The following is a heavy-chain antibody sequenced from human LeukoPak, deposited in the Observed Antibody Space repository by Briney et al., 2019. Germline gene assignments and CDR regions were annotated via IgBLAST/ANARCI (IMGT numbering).Heavy chain of an antibody. V-gene: IGHV3-7*01. CDR2: IKQDGSEK. CDR3: AKGFRGWPGPNV. Sequence: GGSLRLSCEASGLTFSSFWMSWARQAPGKGPEWVANIKQDGSEKYYIESVKGRFTISRDNAKTSLFLQMKSLRVEDTAVYYCAKGFRGWPGPNVWGQGTTVTVSS. CDR1: GLTFSSFW. J-gene: IGHJ6*02. D-gene: IGHD6-19*01.